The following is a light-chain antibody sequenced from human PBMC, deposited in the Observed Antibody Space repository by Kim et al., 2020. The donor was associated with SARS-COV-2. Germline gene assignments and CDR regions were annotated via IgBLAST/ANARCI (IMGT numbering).Light chain of an antibody. CDR2: HVS. CDR3: LQHYDYSWT. Sequence: DIQMTQSPSSLSASVGDRVTITCRASQVIGSNLAWYQQKPGKVPKRLIDHVSSLQSGVLSRFSGSGSGTEFSLTISSLQPEDFATYYCLQHYDYSWTFGQGTKVDIK. J-gene: IGKJ1*01. V-gene: IGKV1-17*01. CDR1: QVIGSN.